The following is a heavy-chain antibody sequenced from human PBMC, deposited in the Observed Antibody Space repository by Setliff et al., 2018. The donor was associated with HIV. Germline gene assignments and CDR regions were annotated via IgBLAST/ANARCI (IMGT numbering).Heavy chain of an antibody. CDR2: IDHSGNT. D-gene: IGHD1-7*01. V-gene: IGHV4-34*01. J-gene: IGHJ6*03. CDR1: GGSFSGYY. CDR3: ARDRFTWNYGKNYMDV. Sequence: SETLSLTCAVYGGSFSGYYWICIRQPPGKGLEWIGEIDHSGNTNYNPSLKSRVTISVDTSKNHFSLKLSSVTAADTAVYYCARDRFTWNYGKNYMDVWGTGTTVTVSS.